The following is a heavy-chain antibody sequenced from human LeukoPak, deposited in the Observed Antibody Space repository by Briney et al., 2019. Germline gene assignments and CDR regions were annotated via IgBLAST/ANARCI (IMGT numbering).Heavy chain of an antibody. D-gene: IGHD2-2*01. CDR2: IYYSGNN. CDR3: ASEYTSSPPYYMDV. Sequence: SETLSLTCAASGDSISKNTYYWGWIRQPPGKGLEWIGNIYYSGNNHYNPSLKSRVTISLDTSKNQFSLRLNSVTIADTAVYYCASEYTSSPPYYMDVWGKGTTVTVSS. CDR1: GDSISKNTYY. V-gene: IGHV4-39*07. J-gene: IGHJ6*03.